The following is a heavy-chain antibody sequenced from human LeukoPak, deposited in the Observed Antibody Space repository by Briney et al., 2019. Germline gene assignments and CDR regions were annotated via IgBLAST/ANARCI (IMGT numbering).Heavy chain of an antibody. Sequence: GRSLKLSCAASGFTFSSYAMHWVRQAPGKGLEWVAVISYDGSNKYYADSAKGRFTISRDNSKNTLYLQMNSLRAEDTAVYYCARDAVRYGSGWYYFDYWGQGTLVTVSS. V-gene: IGHV3-30*04. J-gene: IGHJ4*02. CDR2: ISYDGSNK. CDR1: GFTFSSYA. D-gene: IGHD6-19*01. CDR3: ARDAVRYGSGWYYFDY.